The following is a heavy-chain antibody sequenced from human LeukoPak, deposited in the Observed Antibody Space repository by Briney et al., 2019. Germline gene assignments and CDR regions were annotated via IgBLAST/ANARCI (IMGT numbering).Heavy chain of an antibody. CDR3: ARPHQEQWLIPHFDY. Sequence: SVKVSCKASGGTFSSYAISWVRQAPGQGLEWMGRIIPILGIANYAQKFQGRVTITADKSTSTAYMELSSLRSEDTAVYYCARPHQEQWLIPHFDYWGQGTLVTVSS. CDR2: IIPILGIA. V-gene: IGHV1-69*04. CDR1: GGTFSSYA. D-gene: IGHD6-19*01. J-gene: IGHJ4*02.